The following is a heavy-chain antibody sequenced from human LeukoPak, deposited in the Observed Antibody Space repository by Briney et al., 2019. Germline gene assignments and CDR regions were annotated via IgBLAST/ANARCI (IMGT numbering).Heavy chain of an antibody. CDR1: GFTFSSYA. CDR2: ISGSGGST. D-gene: IGHD6-25*01. V-gene: IGHV3-23*01. J-gene: IGHJ6*03. Sequence: PGGFLRLSCAASGFTFSSYAMSWARQAPGKGLEWVSGISGSGGSTYYADSVKGRFTISRDNSKNTLYLQMNSLRAEDTAVYYCAKVLSGAGLYYYYMDVWGKGTTVTVSS. CDR3: AKVLSGAGLYYYYMDV.